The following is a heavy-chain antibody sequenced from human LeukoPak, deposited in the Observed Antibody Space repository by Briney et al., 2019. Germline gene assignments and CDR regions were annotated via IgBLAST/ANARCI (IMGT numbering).Heavy chain of an antibody. CDR3: AKEGRPGSYYNVVRYFDY. J-gene: IGHJ4*02. D-gene: IGHD3-10*01. CDR2: ISGDGGST. Sequence: GGSLRLSCAASGFTFDDYAMHWVRQAPGKGLEWVSLISGDGGSTYYADSVKGRFTISRDNSKNSLYLQMNSLRAEDTALYYCAKEGRPGSYYNVVRYFDYWGQGTLVTVSS. V-gene: IGHV3-43*02. CDR1: GFTFDDYA.